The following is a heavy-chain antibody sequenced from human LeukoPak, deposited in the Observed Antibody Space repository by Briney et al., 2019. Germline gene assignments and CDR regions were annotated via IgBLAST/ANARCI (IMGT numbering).Heavy chain of an antibody. CDR1: GYTFTSYG. D-gene: IGHD2-2*01. V-gene: IGHV1-18*01. J-gene: IGHJ6*02. Sequence: GASVKVSCKASGYTFTSYGISWVRQAPGQGLEWMGWISAYNGNTNYAQKLQGRVTMTTDTSTSTAYMELRSLRSDDTAVYYCARDCSSTSCCPYYYGMDVWGQGTTVTASS. CDR3: ARDCSSTSCCPYYYGMDV. CDR2: ISAYNGNT.